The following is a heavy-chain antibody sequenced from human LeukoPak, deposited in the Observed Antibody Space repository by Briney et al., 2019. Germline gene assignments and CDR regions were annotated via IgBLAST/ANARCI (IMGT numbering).Heavy chain of an antibody. J-gene: IGHJ4*02. CDR3: AREATYYDFWSGYSGADYFDY. V-gene: IGHV1-8*01. CDR1: GYTFTSYD. D-gene: IGHD3-3*01. Sequence: GASVKVSCKASGYTFTSYDINWVRQAAGQGLEWMGWMNPNSGNTGYAQKFQGRVTMTRDTSTSTVYMELSSLRSEDTAVYYCAREATYYDFWSGYSGADYFDYWGQGTLVTVSS. CDR2: MNPNSGNT.